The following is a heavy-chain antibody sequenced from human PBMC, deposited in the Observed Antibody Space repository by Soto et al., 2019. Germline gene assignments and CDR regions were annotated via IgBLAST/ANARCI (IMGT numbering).Heavy chain of an antibody. J-gene: IGHJ4*02. Sequence: QVQLVESGGGVVQPGRSLRLSCAASGFTFSSYGMHWVRQAPGKGLEWVAIIWYDGSNKYYADSVQGRFIISRDNSRNTLFLQMNSLRDTAVYYCARDHGTSSSGVLIKGSDYWGQGTLVTVSS. CDR3: ARDHGTSSSGVLIKGSDY. V-gene: IGHV3-33*01. CDR2: IWYDGSNK. D-gene: IGHD3-3*01. CDR1: GFTFSSYG.